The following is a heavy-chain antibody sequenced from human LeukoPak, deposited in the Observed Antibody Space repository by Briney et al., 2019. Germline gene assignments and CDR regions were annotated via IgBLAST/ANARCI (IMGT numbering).Heavy chain of an antibody. CDR2: IYMSGST. V-gene: IGHV4-61*09. J-gene: IGHJ4*02. CDR1: VGSISSGNYY. CDR3: ARDWGIGAATHYYFDH. D-gene: IGHD6-13*01. Sequence: SETLSLTCTVSVGSISSGNYYYSWIRQSAWKGMEWIGNIYMSGSTRYNPSLMSRVAMSVDTSKNQFSLKISSATAADTAVYYCARDWGIGAATHYYFDHWGQGILVTVSS.